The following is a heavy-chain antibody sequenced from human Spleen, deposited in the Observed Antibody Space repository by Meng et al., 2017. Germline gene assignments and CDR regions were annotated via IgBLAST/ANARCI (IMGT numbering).Heavy chain of an antibody. CDR3: ARGALEWELLIYFDY. D-gene: IGHD3-3*01. CDR1: GYSISSGHY. J-gene: IGHJ4*02. CDR2: IYHSGST. Sequence: SETLSLTCTVSGYSISSGHYWGWIRQPPGKGLEWIGSIYHSGSTYYKVSLKSRVAISIDTSKNQFSLRLSSVTAADTAVYYCARGALEWELLIYFDYWGQGKLVNVAS. V-gene: IGHV4-38-2*02.